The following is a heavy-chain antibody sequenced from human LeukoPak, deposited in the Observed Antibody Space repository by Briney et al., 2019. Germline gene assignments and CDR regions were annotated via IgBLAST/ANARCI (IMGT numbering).Heavy chain of an antibody. CDR1: GFTFSSYD. Sequence: GGSLRLSCAASGFTFSSYDMHWVRRATGKGLEWVSAIGTAGDTYYPGSVKGRFTISRENAKNSLYLQMNSLRAGDTAVYYCARDRGGSSGLDYWGQGTLVTVSS. D-gene: IGHD3-22*01. V-gene: IGHV3-13*01. CDR2: IGTAGDT. CDR3: ARDRGGSSGLDY. J-gene: IGHJ4*02.